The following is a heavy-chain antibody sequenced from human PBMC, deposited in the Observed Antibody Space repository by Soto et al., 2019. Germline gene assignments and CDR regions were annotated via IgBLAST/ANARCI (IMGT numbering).Heavy chain of an antibody. CDR1: GFTFSDYY. CDR3: ARVRGSYAVDY. CDR2: ISNSGGST. D-gene: IGHD1-26*01. Sequence: QVQLVESGGGLVKPGGSLRLSCAASGFTFSDYYMSWMRQAPGKGLEWVSYISNSGGSTHYADSVKGRFTISRDNAKNSLHLQMNSLRTEDTALYYCARVRGSYAVDYWDQGTLVTVSS. V-gene: IGHV3-11*01. J-gene: IGHJ4*02.